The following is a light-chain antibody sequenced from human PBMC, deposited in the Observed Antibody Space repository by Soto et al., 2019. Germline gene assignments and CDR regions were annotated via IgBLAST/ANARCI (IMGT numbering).Light chain of an antibody. J-gene: IGKJ1*01. CDR3: QQCSNWPRT. CDR1: QSVSRN. CDR2: DAS. V-gene: IGKV3-11*01. Sequence: ELVWTQSPASLSLPPVGGARLCCWASQSVSRNLAWYQHKPGQAPRLLILDASTRATGIPARFSGSGSGTDFTLTISSLEPEDFAVYYCQQCSNWPRTFGEGTKVDTK.